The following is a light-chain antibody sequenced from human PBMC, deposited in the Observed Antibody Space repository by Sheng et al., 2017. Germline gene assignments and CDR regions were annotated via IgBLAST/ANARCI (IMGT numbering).Light chain of an antibody. CDR2: LH. V-gene: IGKV1-NL1*01. CDR3: QQYLNAPRT. CDR1: QGISNS. Sequence: DIQMTQSPSSLSASVGDRVTITCRASQGISNSLACISRNQGEPLNSWSMLHLDWKVGSHPGSXAVHXGRISLSTISSLLPEDLATYYCQQYLNAPRTFGQGTRVELK. J-gene: IGKJ1*01.